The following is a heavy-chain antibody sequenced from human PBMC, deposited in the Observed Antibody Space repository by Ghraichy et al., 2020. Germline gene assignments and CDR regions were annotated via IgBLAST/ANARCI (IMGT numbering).Heavy chain of an antibody. CDR2: ISDSGRT. CDR3: ARVMPSGASHLWYFDL. J-gene: IGHJ2*01. CDR1: GDSVRNSF. Sequence: SQTLSLTCSVSGDSVRNSFWSWIRQFPGKGLQWIGYISDSGRTNSHPSLRSRVSISEDTSKNQISLRLRSVTTPDTAIYYCARVMPSGASHLWYFDLWGRGTLVSVSS. D-gene: IGHD2-15*01. V-gene: IGHV4-59*02.